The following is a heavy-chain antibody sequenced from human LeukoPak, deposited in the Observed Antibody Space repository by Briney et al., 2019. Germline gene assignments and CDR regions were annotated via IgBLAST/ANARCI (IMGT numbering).Heavy chain of an antibody. CDR3: ARVSYYDTMVRGATNFDY. J-gene: IGHJ4*02. Sequence: ASVKVSCKASGYTFTGYYMHWVRQAPGQGLEWMGWINPNSGGTNYAQKFQGRVTMTRDTSISTAYMELSRLRSDDTAVYYCARVSYYDTMVRGATNFDYWGQGTLVTVSS. CDR1: GYTFTGYY. CDR2: INPNSGGT. D-gene: IGHD3-10*01. V-gene: IGHV1-2*02.